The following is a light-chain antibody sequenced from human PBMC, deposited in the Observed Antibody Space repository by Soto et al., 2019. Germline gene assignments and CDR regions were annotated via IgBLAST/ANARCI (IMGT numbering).Light chain of an antibody. CDR3: TSWTTSTTMK. V-gene: IGLV2-14*01. Sequence: QSALTQPASVSGSPGQSITISCTGTSSDVGAYNYVSWYQQHPGKAPKLMIYDVNIRPSGVSNRFSGSKSGNTASLTISGLHAEDEAAYYCTSWTTSTTMKFGGGTKLTVL. CDR2: DVN. J-gene: IGLJ2*01. CDR1: SSDVGAYNY.